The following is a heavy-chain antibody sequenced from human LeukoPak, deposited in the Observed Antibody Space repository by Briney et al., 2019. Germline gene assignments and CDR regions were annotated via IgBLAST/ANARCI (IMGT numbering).Heavy chain of an antibody. V-gene: IGHV1-69*13. J-gene: IGHJ4*02. CDR2: IIPIFGTA. Sequence: SVKVSCKASGYTFTSYGISWVRQAPGQGLEWMGGIIPIFGTANYAQKFQGKVTITADESTSTAYMELSSLRSEDTAVYYCARGWDYDSGGRPTAYVYWGQGTLVSVSS. D-gene: IGHD3-22*01. CDR1: GYTFTSYG. CDR3: ARGWDYDSGGRPTAYVY.